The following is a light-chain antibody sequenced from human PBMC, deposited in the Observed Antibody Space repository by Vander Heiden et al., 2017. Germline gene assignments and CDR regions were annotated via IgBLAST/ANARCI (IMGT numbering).Light chain of an antibody. CDR2: GAS. CDR3: QQYYNWPYT. V-gene: IGKV3-15*01. J-gene: IGKJ2*01. CDR1: QSVRNY. Sequence: ETVLTQSPATPSVSPGERATLSCRASQSVRNYLAWYQQKPGQAPRALINGASTGAPGIPARFSGSGSGTEFTLIISPLQSEDFAVYYCQQYYNWPYTFGQGPRWRSN.